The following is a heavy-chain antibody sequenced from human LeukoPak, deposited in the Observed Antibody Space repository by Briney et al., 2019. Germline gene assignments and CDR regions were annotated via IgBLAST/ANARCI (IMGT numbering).Heavy chain of an antibody. J-gene: IGHJ3*02. CDR1: GFTFSSYA. CDR3: AKDAYSSGWYVNDAFDI. CDR2: ISGSGGST. Sequence: GGSLGLSCAASGFTFSSYAMSWVRQAPGKGLEWVSAISGSGGSTYYADSVKGRFTISRDNSKNTLYLQMNSLRAEDTAVYYCAKDAYSSGWYVNDAFDIWGQGTMVTVSS. D-gene: IGHD6-19*01. V-gene: IGHV3-23*01.